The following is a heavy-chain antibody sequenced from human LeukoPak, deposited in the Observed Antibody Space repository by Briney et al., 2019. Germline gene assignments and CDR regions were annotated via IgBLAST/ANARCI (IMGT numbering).Heavy chain of an antibody. D-gene: IGHD6-6*01. CDR2: INHSGST. J-gene: IGHJ5*02. V-gene: IGHV4-34*01. CDR3: ARKRIAARHWFDP. CDR1: GGSFSGYY. Sequence: SETLSLTCAVYGGSFSGYYWSWIRQPPGKGLEWIGEINHSGSTNYNPSLKSRVTISVDTPKNQFSLKLSSVTAADTAVYYCARKRIAARHWFDPWGQGTLVTVSS.